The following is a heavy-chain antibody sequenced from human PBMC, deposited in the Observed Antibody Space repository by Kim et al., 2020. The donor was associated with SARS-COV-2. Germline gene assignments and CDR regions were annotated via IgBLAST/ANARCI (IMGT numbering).Heavy chain of an antibody. V-gene: IGHV3-11*05. Sequence: GGSLRLSCAASGFTFSDYYMNWIRQAPGKGLEWVSAISGTSSDTVYADSVKGRFTISRDNAKNSLYLQLNRLKAEDTAVYYCARDPRNKGFDPWGQGTLVTVSS. CDR2: ISGTSSDT. J-gene: IGHJ5*02. CDR3: ARDPRNKGFDP. CDR1: GFTFSDYY.